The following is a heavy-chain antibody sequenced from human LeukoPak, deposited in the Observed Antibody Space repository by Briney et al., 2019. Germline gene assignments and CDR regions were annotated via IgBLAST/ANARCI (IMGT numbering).Heavy chain of an antibody. Sequence: SQTLSLTCTVSGGSISSGGYYWSWIRQPPGKGLEWIGYIYHSGSTYYNPSLKSRVTISVDRSKNQFSLKLSSVTAADTAVYYCARGRSLAAAPYYFDYWGQGTLVTVSS. CDR1: GGSISSGGYY. J-gene: IGHJ4*02. V-gene: IGHV4-30-2*01. D-gene: IGHD6-13*01. CDR2: IYHSGST. CDR3: ARGRSLAAAPYYFDY.